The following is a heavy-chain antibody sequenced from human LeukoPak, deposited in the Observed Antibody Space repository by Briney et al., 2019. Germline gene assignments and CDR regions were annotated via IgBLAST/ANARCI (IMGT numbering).Heavy chain of an antibody. V-gene: IGHV3-21*01. D-gene: IGHD6-6*01. CDR2: ISTSSIYI. Sequence: PGGSLRLSCAASEFSVGSNYMTWVRQAPGKGLEWISFISTSSIYIYYADSVKGRFTISRDNARNSLYLQMNSLRAEDTAVYYCARGEWSSSPFDYWGQGTLVTVSS. J-gene: IGHJ4*02. CDR3: ARGEWSSSPFDY. CDR1: EFSVGSNY.